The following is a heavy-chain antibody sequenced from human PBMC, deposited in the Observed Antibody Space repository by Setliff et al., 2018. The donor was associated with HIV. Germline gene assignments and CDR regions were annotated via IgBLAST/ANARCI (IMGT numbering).Heavy chain of an antibody. CDR3: AREKNSSGYYFKGWGLGVFDF. CDR2: IFHSGIT. V-gene: IGHV4-31*03. D-gene: IGHD3-22*01. J-gene: IGHJ4*02. CDR1: GGTISSGGSY. Sequence: SETLSLTCTVSGGTISSGGSYWTWIRQYPGKGLEWIGYIFHSGITYINPTLKSRVTISVDTSKNQFSLRLRSVTAADKAVYYCAREKNSSGYYFKGWGLGVFDFWGQGTLVTVSS.